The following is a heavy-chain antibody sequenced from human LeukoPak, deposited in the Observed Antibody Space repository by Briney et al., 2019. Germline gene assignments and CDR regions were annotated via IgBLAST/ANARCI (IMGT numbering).Heavy chain of an antibody. V-gene: IGHV4-59*01. J-gene: IGHJ6*02. D-gene: IGHD2-15*01. CDR2: IYYSGST. CDR1: GGSISSYY. Sequence: SETLSLTCTVSGGSISSYYWSWIRQPPGKGLEWIGYIYYSGSTNYNPSLKSRVTISVDTSKNQFSLKLSSVTAADTAAYYCARGSWTYYYGMDVWGQGTTVTVSS. CDR3: ARGSWTYYYGMDV.